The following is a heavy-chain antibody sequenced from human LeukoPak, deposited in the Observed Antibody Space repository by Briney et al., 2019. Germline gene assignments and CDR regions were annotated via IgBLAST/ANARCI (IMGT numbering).Heavy chain of an antibody. CDR2: IKQDGSEE. Sequence: GGSLRLSCAASGFTFTSYWMSWVRQAPGRGLEWVANIKQDGSEEYYVDSVKGRFTISRDNAKNSLYLQMKSLRAEDTAVYYCTRDLHGDYWGQGTLVTVSS. CDR3: TRDLHGDY. J-gene: IGHJ4*02. CDR1: GFTFTSYW. V-gene: IGHV3-7*01.